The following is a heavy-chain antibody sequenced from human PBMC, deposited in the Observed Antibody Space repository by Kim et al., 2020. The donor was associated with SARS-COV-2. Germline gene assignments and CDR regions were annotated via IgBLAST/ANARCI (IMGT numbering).Heavy chain of an antibody. V-gene: IGHV3-7*01. Sequence: GGSLRLSCAASGFTFSSYWMSWVRQAPGKGLEWVANIKQDGSENYYVDSVKGRFTISRDTAKNSLYLQMNILRAEDTAVYYCARVGDGGYDYYYYGMDVWGQGTTVTVSS. D-gene: IGHD5-12*01. CDR1: GFTFSSYW. CDR3: ARVGDGGYDYYYYGMDV. J-gene: IGHJ6*02. CDR2: IKQDGSEN.